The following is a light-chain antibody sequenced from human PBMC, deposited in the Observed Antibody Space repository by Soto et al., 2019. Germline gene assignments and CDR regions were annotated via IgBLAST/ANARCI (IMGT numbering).Light chain of an antibody. J-gene: IGKJ1*01. V-gene: IGKV3-20*01. Sequence: ETVLTQSPDTLSLSPGERATLSCRASQSVSSSYLAWYQQRPGQAPRLLIYGASSRATGIPDRFTGSGSGTDFTLTISRLEPEDFAVYYCQQYGSSRKTFGQGTKVEIK. CDR1: QSVSSSY. CDR2: GAS. CDR3: QQYGSSRKT.